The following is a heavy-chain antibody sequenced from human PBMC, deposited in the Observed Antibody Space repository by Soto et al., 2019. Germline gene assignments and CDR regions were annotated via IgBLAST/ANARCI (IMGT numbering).Heavy chain of an antibody. CDR2: ISYDGSSQ. J-gene: IGHJ4*02. D-gene: IGHD6-19*01. CDR3: AKAHGYSSGWRADS. Sequence: QVQLVESGGGVVQPGRSLRLSCAASGFTFSKHGIHWVRQAPGKGLEWVGVISYDGSSQCYADSVKGRFTISIDNSKTTVYLQMTILRREDAAVYYCAKAHGYSSGWRADSWGQGTRVTVSA. V-gene: IGHV3-30*18. CDR1: GFTFSKHG.